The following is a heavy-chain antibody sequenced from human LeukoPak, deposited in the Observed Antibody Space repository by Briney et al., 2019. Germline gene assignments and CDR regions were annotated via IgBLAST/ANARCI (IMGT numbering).Heavy chain of an antibody. Sequence: SETLSLTCTVSGYSISSGYYWGWIRQPPGKGLGWIGSIYHSGSTYYNPSLKSRVTISVDTSKNQFSLKLSSVTAADTAVYYCARVGSYYDFWSGYYPFDYWGQGTLVTVSS. D-gene: IGHD3-3*01. CDR1: GYSISSGYY. V-gene: IGHV4-38-2*02. J-gene: IGHJ4*02. CDR2: IYHSGST. CDR3: ARVGSYYDFWSGYYPFDY.